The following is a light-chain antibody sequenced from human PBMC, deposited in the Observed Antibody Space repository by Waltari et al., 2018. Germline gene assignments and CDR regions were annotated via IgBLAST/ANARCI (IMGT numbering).Light chain of an antibody. J-gene: IGKJ2*01. V-gene: IGKV1-39*01. CDR3: QQSYSRPYT. CDR2: DAS. Sequence: DIQMTQSPSSLSASVGDRVTITCRASQYISSYLNWYRQKPGKAPNLLTYDASSLQSGVPSRVSGSGSGTHFTLPISGLQPEDFATYYCQQSYSRPYTFGQGTQLEIK. CDR1: QYISSY.